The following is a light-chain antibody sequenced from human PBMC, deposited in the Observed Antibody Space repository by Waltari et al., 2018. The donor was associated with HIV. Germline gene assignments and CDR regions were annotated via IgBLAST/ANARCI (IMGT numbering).Light chain of an antibody. CDR2: DVA. Sequence: QSALTQPASVAGSPGQSITISCAGTGAAGGAYNYVAWYQKLPDTVPKLIIYDVASRPSGVSDRFSGSKSGNTASLTISGLQAEDAGDYYCSSYTTFNTIIFGGGTKLTVL. CDR1: GAAGGAYNY. V-gene: IGLV2-14*03. CDR3: SSYTTFNTII. J-gene: IGLJ2*01.